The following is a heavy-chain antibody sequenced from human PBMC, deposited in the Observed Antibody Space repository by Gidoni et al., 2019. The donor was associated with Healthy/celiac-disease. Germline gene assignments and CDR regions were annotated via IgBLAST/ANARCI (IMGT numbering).Heavy chain of an antibody. Sequence: QVQLQQWGAGLLKPSETLSLTCAVYGGSFSVYSWTWIRQPPGKGLEWIGEINHSGSTNYNPSLKSRVTISVDTSKNQFSLKLSSVTAADTAVYYCARGRRGSIVVVVAATPCWFDPWGQGTLVTVSS. J-gene: IGHJ5*02. D-gene: IGHD2-15*01. CDR2: INHSGST. CDR3: ARGRRGSIVVVVAATPCWFDP. V-gene: IGHV4-34*01. CDR1: GGSFSVYS.